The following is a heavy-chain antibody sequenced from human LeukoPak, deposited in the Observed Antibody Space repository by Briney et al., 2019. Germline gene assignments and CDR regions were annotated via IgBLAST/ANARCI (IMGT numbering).Heavy chain of an antibody. V-gene: IGHV3-7*01. CDR2: IKQDGSEK. CDR1: GFTFMNYA. CDR3: ARSYVWGSYRLDY. J-gene: IGHJ4*02. D-gene: IGHD3-16*02. Sequence: PGGSLRLSCATSGFTFMNYAMSWVRQAPGKGLEWVANIKQDGSEKYYVDSVKGRFTISRDNAKNSLYLQMNSLRAEDTAVYYCARSYVWGSYRLDYWGQGTLVTVSS.